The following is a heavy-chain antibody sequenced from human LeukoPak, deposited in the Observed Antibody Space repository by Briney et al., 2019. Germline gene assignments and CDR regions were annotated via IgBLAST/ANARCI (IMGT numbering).Heavy chain of an antibody. Sequence: QAGGSLRLSCAASGFTFTSYGMHWVRQAPGKGLEWVAFIRYDASNKYYADSVKGRFTISRDNPKNTLYLQMSSLRIEDTAVYYCATFSSKWRSAYYLADSWGQGTLVSVSS. V-gene: IGHV3-30*02. J-gene: IGHJ4*02. CDR2: IRYDASNK. D-gene: IGHD3-10*01. CDR1: GFTFTSYG. CDR3: ATFSSKWRSAYYLADS.